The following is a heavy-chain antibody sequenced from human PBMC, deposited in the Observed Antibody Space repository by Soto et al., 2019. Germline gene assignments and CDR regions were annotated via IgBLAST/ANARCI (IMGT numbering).Heavy chain of an antibody. Sequence: QVQLQESGPGLVKPSQTLSLTCTVSGGSISSGGYYWSWIRQHPGKGLEWIGYIYSSGSTYYNPSIKSRVTISVDTSKNQFSLKLSSVTAADTAVYYCARDFITGSSSYGMDVWGQGTTVTVSS. V-gene: IGHV4-31*03. J-gene: IGHJ6*02. D-gene: IGHD6-6*01. CDR3: ARDFITGSSSYGMDV. CDR2: IYSSGST. CDR1: GGSISSGGYY.